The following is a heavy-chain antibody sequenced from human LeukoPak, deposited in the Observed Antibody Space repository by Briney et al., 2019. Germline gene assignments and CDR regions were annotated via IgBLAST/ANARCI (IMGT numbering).Heavy chain of an antibody. CDR2: ISGSGGST. CDR3: AGCSGGSCYYFDY. V-gene: IGHV3-23*01. J-gene: IGHJ4*02. D-gene: IGHD2-15*01. CDR1: GFTFSSYA. Sequence: PGGSLRLSCAASGFTFSSYAMSWVRQAPGKGLEWVSAISGSGGSTYYADSVKGRFTISRDNSKNTLYLQMNSLRAEDTAVYYCAGCSGGSCYYFDYWGQGTLVTVSS.